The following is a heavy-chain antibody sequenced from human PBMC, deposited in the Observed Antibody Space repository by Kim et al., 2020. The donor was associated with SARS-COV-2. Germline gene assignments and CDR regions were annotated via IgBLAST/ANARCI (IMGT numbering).Heavy chain of an antibody. D-gene: IGHD3-16*01. J-gene: IGHJ3*02. V-gene: IGHV1-8*01. Sequence: NTGYAQKFQGGVTMTRNTSISTAYMELSSLRSEDTAVYYCARGPLGAFDIWGQGTMVTVSS. CDR2: NT. CDR3: ARGPLGAFDI.